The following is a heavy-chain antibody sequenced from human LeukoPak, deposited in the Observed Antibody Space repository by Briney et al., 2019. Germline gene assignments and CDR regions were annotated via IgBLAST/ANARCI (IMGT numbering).Heavy chain of an antibody. CDR1: GGSISSSSYY. D-gene: IGHD6-13*01. V-gene: IGHV4-39*01. CDR3: ARTSSSWPNDAFDI. Sequence: SETLSLTCNISGGSISSSSYYWGWIRQPPGKGLEWIGSIYYSGSTYYNPSPKSRVTLSVDTSKNQFSLKLSSVTAADTAVYYCARTSSSWPNDAFDIWGQGTMVTVSS. J-gene: IGHJ3*02. CDR2: IYYSGST.